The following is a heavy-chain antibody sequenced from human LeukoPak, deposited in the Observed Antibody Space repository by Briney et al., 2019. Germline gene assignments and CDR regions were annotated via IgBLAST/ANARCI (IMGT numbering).Heavy chain of an antibody. CDR3: AREGQQLALGWFDP. V-gene: IGHV1-2*02. Sequence: GASVKVSCKASGYTFTGYYMYWVRQAPGQGLEWMGWINPNSGGTNYAQKFQGRVTMTRDTSISTAYMELSRLRSDDTAVYYCAREGQQLALGWFDPWGQGTLVTVSS. J-gene: IGHJ5*02. D-gene: IGHD6-13*01. CDR2: INPNSGGT. CDR1: GYTFTGYY.